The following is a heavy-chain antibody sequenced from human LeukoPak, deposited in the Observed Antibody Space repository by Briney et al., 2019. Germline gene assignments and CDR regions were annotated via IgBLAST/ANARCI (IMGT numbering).Heavy chain of an antibody. J-gene: IGHJ4*02. V-gene: IGHV4-30-4*01. D-gene: IGHD3-16*01. Sequence: SETLSLTCNVSGGSISSGDYFWNWIRQPPGKGLEWLGYIHYTGRTYYNPSLQSRVTVSVDTSKNQLSLRLSSVTAADTAVYYCARYIRVRLGYFDYWGQGTLVTVSS. CDR3: ARYIRVRLGYFDY. CDR2: IHYTGRT. CDR1: GGSISSGDYF.